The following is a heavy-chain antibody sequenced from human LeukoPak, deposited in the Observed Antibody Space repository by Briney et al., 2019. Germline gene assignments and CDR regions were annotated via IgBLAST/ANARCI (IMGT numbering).Heavy chain of an antibody. Sequence: PGGSLRLSCAASAFTFSGYAMHWVRQAPGKGLEYVSTISSNGGSTNYADSVKGRFTISRDNSKNTLYLQMSSLRAEDTAVYYCIDLWSPLFDIWGQGTTVTVSS. CDR1: AFTFSGYA. D-gene: IGHD3-3*01. V-gene: IGHV3-64D*09. J-gene: IGHJ3*02. CDR3: IDLWSPLFDI. CDR2: ISSNGGST.